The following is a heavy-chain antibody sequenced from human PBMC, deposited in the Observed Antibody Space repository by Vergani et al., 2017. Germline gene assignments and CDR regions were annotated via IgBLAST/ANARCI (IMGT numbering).Heavy chain of an antibody. CDR1: GFTFIVHA. V-gene: IGHV3-23*01. J-gene: IGHJ3*02. D-gene: IGHD6-19*01. Sequence: EVQLLESGGDLVQPGGSLRLSCAASGFTFIVHAMSWVRQAPGKGLEWVSTLSASDRRTHYADSVKGRFTISRDISKNTLFLHMNSLRPEDTAVYYCAKVGRSEVAGTFGAFGIWGQGTMVTVSS. CDR3: AKVGRSEVAGTFGAFGI. CDR2: LSASDRRT.